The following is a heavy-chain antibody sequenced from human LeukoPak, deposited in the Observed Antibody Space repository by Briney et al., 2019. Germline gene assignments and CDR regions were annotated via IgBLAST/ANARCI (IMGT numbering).Heavy chain of an antibody. CDR2: MNPNSGNT. CDR1: GYTFTSHD. Sequence: ASVKVSCKASGYTFTSHDINWVRQATGQGLEWMGWMNPNSGNTSYAQKFQGRVTMTRDMSTSTVYMELSSLRSEDTAVYYCAREFSVAEDYWGQGTLVTVSS. CDR3: AREFSVAEDY. V-gene: IGHV1-8*02. D-gene: IGHD6-19*01. J-gene: IGHJ4*02.